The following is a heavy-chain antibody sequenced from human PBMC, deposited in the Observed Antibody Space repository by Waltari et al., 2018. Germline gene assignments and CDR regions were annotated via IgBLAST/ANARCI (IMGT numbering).Heavy chain of an antibody. CDR1: GFTFSNSW. Sequence: EEQLVESGGGLVQPGGSLRLSCAASGFTFSNSWIHWVRQAPGTGLVGVSVINTGASDTRYADSVRGRFTISRDDAKNTVYLQMNSLGDEDTAVYYCARGLVTAVGYGDFWGQGTLVTVSS. CDR2: INTGASDT. D-gene: IGHD6-13*01. CDR3: ARGLVTAVGYGDF. J-gene: IGHJ4*02. V-gene: IGHV3-74*01.